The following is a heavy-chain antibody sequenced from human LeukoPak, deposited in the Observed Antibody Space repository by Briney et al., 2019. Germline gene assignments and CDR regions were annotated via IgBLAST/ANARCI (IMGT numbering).Heavy chain of an antibody. V-gene: IGHV3-33*01. D-gene: IGHD3-22*01. J-gene: IGHJ4*02. Sequence: GGSLRLSCAASGFTFSSYGMHWVRQAPGKGLEWGAVIWYDGSNKYYADSVKGRFTISRDNSKNTLYLQMNSLRAEDTAVYYCARGGSGYYYGFDYWGQGTLVTVSS. CDR3: ARGGSGYYYGFDY. CDR2: IWYDGSNK. CDR1: GFTFSSYG.